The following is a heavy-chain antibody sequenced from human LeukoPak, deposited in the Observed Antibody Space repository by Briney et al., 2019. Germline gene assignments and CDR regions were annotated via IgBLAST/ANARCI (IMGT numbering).Heavy chain of an antibody. D-gene: IGHD5-18*01. CDR3: AKASGYSYGYWYYGMDV. CDR2: ISWNSGSI. J-gene: IGHJ6*02. Sequence: GGSLRLSCAASGFTFDDYAMHWVRQAPGKGLEWVSGISWNSGSIGYADSVKGRFTISRDNAKNSLYLQMNSLRAEDTAVYYCAKASGYSYGYWYYGMDVWGQGTTVTVSS. CDR1: GFTFDDYA. V-gene: IGHV3-9*01.